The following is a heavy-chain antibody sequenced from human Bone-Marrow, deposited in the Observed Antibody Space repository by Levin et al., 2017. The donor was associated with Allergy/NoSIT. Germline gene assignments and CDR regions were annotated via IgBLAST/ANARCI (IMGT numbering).Heavy chain of an antibody. Sequence: GGSLRLSCAASGFTFSSYGMHWVRQAPGEGLEWVALISYDGGDKVYADSVKGRFTISRDNSENKLYLQLSSLRAEDTAVYYCANAPRENLRGYGPVIAFDIWGQGTMVTVSS. D-gene: IGHD5-18*01. CDR3: ANAPRENLRGYGPVIAFDI. J-gene: IGHJ3*02. V-gene: IGHV3-30*18. CDR2: ISYDGGDK. CDR1: GFTFSSYG.